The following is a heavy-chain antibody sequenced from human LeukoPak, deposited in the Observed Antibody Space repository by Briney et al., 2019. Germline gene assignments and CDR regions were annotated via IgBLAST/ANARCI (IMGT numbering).Heavy chain of an antibody. CDR1: EFTFNNYA. D-gene: IGHD6-19*01. CDR2: ISGSGGST. J-gene: IGHJ5*02. V-gene: IGHV3-23*01. CDR3: AKDASSGWPNWFDP. Sequence: GGSLRLSCAASEFTFNNYAMSWVRQAPGKGLEWVSAISGSGGSTYYADSVKGRFTISRDNSKNTVYLQMNSLRAEDTAVYYCAKDASSGWPNWFDPWGQGTLVTVSS.